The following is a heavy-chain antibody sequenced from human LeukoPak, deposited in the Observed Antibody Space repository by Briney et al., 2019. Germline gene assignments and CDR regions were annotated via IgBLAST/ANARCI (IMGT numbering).Heavy chain of an antibody. D-gene: IGHD3-22*01. CDR2: IYYTGST. CDR3: ARSSEGRYYYDSSGFSYYYYYMDV. V-gene: IGHV4-59*01. J-gene: IGHJ6*03. Sequence: PSETLSLTCTVSGGSISSFYWSWIRQPPGKGLEWIGYIYYTGSTNYNSSLKSRVTISVDTSKNQFSLKLSSVTAADTAVYYCARSSEGRYYYDSSGFSYYYYYMDVWGKGTTVTISS. CDR1: GGSISSFY.